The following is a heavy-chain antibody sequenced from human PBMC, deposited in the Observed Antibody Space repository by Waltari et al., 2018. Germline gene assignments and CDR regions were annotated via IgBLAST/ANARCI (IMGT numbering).Heavy chain of an antibody. CDR3: ARHVDPDY. J-gene: IGHJ4*02. CDR1: GFTFSTFA. D-gene: IGHD5-12*01. Sequence: EGQLLESGGGLVPPGGSLRLSCAASGFTFSTFAMSWVRPAPGKGWELVASISGSVGRTYDAESVKGRFTISRDNAKNTLYLQMYSLRAEDTALYYCARHVDPDYWGQGTLVTVSS. V-gene: IGHV3-23*01. CDR2: ISGSVGRT.